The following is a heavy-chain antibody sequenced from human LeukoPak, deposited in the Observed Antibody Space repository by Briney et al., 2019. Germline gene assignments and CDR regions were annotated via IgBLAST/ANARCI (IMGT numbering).Heavy chain of an antibody. Sequence: PSETLSLTCAVYGGSFSGYYWSWIRQPPGKGLEWIGEINHSGSTNCNPSLKSRVTISVDTSKNQFSLKLSSVTAADTAVYYCARGIAAAGGFDYWGQGTLVTVSS. CDR1: GGSFSGYY. D-gene: IGHD6-13*01. V-gene: IGHV4-34*01. CDR2: INHSGST. CDR3: ARGIAAAGGFDY. J-gene: IGHJ4*02.